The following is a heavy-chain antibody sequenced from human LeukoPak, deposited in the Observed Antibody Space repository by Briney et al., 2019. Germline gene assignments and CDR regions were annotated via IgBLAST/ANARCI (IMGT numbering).Heavy chain of an antibody. CDR1: GDSVSRSY. CDR2: IYAAESS. CDR3: VRGRNDRPYYFDY. Sequence: PSETLSLTCTVSGDSVSRSYWGWIRQSAGKGLEWIGRIYAAESSKYNPSLRGRVSISIDTSASQFSLRLNSMTAADTAVYYCVRGRNDRPYYFDYWGQEVLVTVSS. V-gene: IGHV4-4*07. J-gene: IGHJ4*02. D-gene: IGHD3-22*01.